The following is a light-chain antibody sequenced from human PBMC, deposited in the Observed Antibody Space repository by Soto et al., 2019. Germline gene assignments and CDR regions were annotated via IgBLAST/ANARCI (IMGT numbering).Light chain of an antibody. CDR3: LLYMGDGISV. CDR2: GTN. V-gene: IGLV8-61*01. Sequence: QTVVTQEPSLSVSPGGTVTLTCGLSSGSVSTNYYPSWYQQTPGQPPRTLIFGTNTRSSGVPDLFSGSIFGNKAALIITGAQAEDECDYYCLLYMGDGISVFGGGTKLTVL. J-gene: IGLJ2*01. CDR1: SGSVSTNYY.